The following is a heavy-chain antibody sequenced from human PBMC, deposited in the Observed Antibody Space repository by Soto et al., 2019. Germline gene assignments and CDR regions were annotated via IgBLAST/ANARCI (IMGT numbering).Heavy chain of an antibody. CDR3: AKEVGTIFYYYGMDV. Sequence: QVPLVESGGGVVQPGRSLRLSCAASGFTFSSYGMHWVRQAPGKGLEWVAVISYDGSNKYYADAVKGRFTISRDNSKNTVYLQMNSLRAEDTAVYYCAKEVGTIFYYYGMDVWGQGTTVTVSS. D-gene: IGHD3-9*01. CDR2: ISYDGSNK. J-gene: IGHJ6*02. CDR1: GFTFSSYG. V-gene: IGHV3-30*18.